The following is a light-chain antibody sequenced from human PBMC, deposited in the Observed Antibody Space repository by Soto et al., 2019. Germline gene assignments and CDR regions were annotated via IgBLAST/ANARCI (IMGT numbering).Light chain of an antibody. CDR3: QQSYTRT. CDR2: AAS. CDR1: QSISNY. Sequence: DIQLTQSPSSLSASVGDRVSISCRASQSISNYLNWYQQKPGKAPKVLNFAASELQSGVPSRFSGSGSGTDFTLTISSLQPDDFATYYCQQSYTRTFGQGTRVEL. J-gene: IGKJ1*01. V-gene: IGKV1-39*01.